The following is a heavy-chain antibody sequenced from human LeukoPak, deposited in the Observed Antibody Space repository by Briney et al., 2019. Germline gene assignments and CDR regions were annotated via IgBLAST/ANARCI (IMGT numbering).Heavy chain of an antibody. CDR2: ISSSSSYI. Sequence: AGGSLRLSCAAAGFTFSSYSMNWVRQAPGEGLEWVSSISSSSSYIYYADSVKGRFTISRENAKNSLYLQMNSLRAEDTAVHYCAGGDWGVPAALVYYYYYGMDVWGQGPTVTVSS. CDR3: AGGDWGVPAALVYYYYYGMDV. J-gene: IGHJ6*02. D-gene: IGHD2-2*01. CDR1: GFTFSSYS. V-gene: IGHV3-21*01.